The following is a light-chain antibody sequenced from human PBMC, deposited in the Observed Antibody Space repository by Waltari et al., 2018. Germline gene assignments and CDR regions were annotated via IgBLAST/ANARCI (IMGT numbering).Light chain of an antibody. CDR3: YSATDNNVV. CDR2: KDN. J-gene: IGLJ2*01. V-gene: IGLV3-27*01. CDR1: ILAKKF. Sequence: SYELTQPSSVSVSPGQTATITCSGDILAKKFARWFQQKPGQAPVVVIYKDNERPSGSPERFSGSSSGTTGTLTISGAQVEDEADYHCYSATDNNVVFGGGTKLTVL.